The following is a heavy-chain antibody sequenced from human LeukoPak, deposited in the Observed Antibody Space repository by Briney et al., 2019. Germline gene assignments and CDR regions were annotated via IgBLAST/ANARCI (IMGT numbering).Heavy chain of an antibody. CDR2: IYYSGST. V-gene: IGHV4-30-4*01. D-gene: IGHD3-16*02. Sequence: PSETLSLTCTVSGGSISSGYYYWSWIRQPPGKGLEGFGYIYYSGSTYYNPSLKTRVTISVETSKNQFTLKLSSVTAAATAVYYCARGVITLGGIIESLDYWGQGTLVTVSS. CDR3: ARGVITLGGIIESLDY. CDR1: GGSISSGYYY. J-gene: IGHJ4*02.